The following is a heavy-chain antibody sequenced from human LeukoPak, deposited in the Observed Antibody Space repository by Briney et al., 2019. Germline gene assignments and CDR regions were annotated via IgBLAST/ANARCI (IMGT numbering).Heavy chain of an antibody. CDR2: INHSGST. CDR3: ARGPLIVVVPAAQNELDY. CDR1: GGSFSGYY. V-gene: IGHV4-34*01. Sequence: PSETLSLTCAVYGGSFSGYYWSWIRQPPRKGLELMGEINHSGSTNYNPSLKSRVTISVDTSKNQFSLKLSSVTAADTAVYYCARGPLIVVVPAAQNELDYWGQGTLVTVSS. D-gene: IGHD2-2*01. J-gene: IGHJ4*02.